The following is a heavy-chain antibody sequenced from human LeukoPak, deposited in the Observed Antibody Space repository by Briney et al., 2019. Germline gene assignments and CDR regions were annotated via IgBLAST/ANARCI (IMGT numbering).Heavy chain of an antibody. CDR2: IYYSGST. V-gene: IGHV4-39*07. CDR1: GGSISSSSYY. CDR3: ARVGGKRDGYNYDY. D-gene: IGHD5-24*01. Sequence: SETLSLTCTVSGGSISSSSYYWGWIRQPPGKGLEWIGSIYYSGSTYYNPSLKSRVTISVDTSKNQFSLKLSSVTAADTAVYYCARVGGKRDGYNYDYWGQGTLVTVSS. J-gene: IGHJ4*02.